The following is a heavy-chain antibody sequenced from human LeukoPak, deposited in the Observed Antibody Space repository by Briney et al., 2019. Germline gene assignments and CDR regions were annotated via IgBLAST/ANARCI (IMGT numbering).Heavy chain of an antibody. D-gene: IGHD3-16*01. J-gene: IGHJ4*02. CDR1: GFTFSSYG. Sequence: GGSLRLSCAASGFTFSSYGMHWVRQAPGKGLEWVAFIRDDGSNKYYVESVKGRFSISRDNSKNTLYLEMNSLRAEDTAVYYCAKDRLRGAGGYLGQGTLVTVSS. CDR3: AKDRLRGAGGY. CDR2: IRDDGSNK. V-gene: IGHV3-30*02.